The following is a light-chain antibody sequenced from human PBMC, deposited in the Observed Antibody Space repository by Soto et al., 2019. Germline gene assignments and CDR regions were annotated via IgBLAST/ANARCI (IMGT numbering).Light chain of an antibody. CDR1: QSVSSN. V-gene: IGKV3-20*01. CDR3: QKYGNFWT. J-gene: IGKJ1*01. Sequence: SPATLSVSPGERATLSCRASQSVSSNLAWYQQKPGQAPRLLIYGASSRATGIPDRFSGSGSGTDFSLTIRRLEPDDFAVYYCQKYGNFWTFGQGTKVDIK. CDR2: GAS.